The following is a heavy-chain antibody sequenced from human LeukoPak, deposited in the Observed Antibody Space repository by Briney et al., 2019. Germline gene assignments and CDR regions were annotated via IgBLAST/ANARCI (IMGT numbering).Heavy chain of an antibody. V-gene: IGHV4-34*01. CDR3: VRHFHGSGYVVDL. CDR1: GGSFSGYY. J-gene: IGHJ5*02. D-gene: IGHD6-13*01. Sequence: NPSETLSLTCAVYGGSFSGYYWSWIRQPPGKGLEWIGEINHSGSTNYNPSLKSQVTISVDTTKNQFSLKLTSVTAADTAVFFCVRHFHGSGYVVDLWGQGTLVTVSS. CDR2: INHSGST.